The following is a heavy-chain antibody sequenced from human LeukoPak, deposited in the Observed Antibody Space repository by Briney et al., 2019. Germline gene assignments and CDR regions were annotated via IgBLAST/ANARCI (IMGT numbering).Heavy chain of an antibody. CDR1: GDSISRHLYF. CDR2: VYDSGNT. J-gene: IGHJ4*02. Sequence: SETLSLTCPVPGDSISRHLYFWSWIRHYPGKGLEWIGYVYDSGNTYVNPSLESRVSMSLDTSQNLFSLRLTSVTAADTAMYYWGSLNGDYVWGTPPFAMWGQEPWSPSPQ. CDR3: GSLNGDYVWGTPPFAM. V-gene: IGHV4-31*03. D-gene: IGHD3-10*02.